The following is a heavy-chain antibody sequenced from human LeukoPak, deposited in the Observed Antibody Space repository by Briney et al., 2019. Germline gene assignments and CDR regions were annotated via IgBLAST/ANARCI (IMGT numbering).Heavy chain of an antibody. D-gene: IGHD3-10*01. CDR1: GFTSSSYS. V-gene: IGHV3-7*01. J-gene: IGHJ4*02. CDR3: ARVTDPHFYASGNFYSSDARAFDY. Sequence: GGSLRLSCAASGFTSSSYSMSWVRQAPGKGLEWVANIEQDGSEKYYVDSVKGRFTISRDNAKNSLYLLMNSLRAEDTAVYYCARVTDPHFYASGNFYSSDARAFDYWGQGTPVTVSS. CDR2: IEQDGSEK.